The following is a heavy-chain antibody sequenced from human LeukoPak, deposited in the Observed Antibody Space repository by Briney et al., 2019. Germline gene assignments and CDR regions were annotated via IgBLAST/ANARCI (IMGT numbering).Heavy chain of an antibody. CDR1: GGTFSSYT. Sequence: SVKVSCKASGGTFSSYTISWVRQAPGQGLEWMGGIIPIFGTANYAQKFQGRVTISTDESTSKAYMELSSLRSEDTAVYYCARGSFWSVPSAFDYWGQGTLVTVSS. J-gene: IGHJ4*02. CDR3: ARGSFWSVPSAFDY. V-gene: IGHV1-69*05. D-gene: IGHD3-3*01. CDR2: IIPIFGTA.